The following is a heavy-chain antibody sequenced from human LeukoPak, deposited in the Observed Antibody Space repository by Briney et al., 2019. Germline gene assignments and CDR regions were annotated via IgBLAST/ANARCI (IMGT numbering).Heavy chain of an antibody. D-gene: IGHD6-13*01. V-gene: IGHV3-7*01. CDR3: AREWQGGIAAAGTRIEGDY. CDR1: GFSVSGYW. CDR2: IKQDGSEK. J-gene: IGHJ4*02. Sequence: GGSLRLSCAVSGFSVSGYWMTWVRQAPGKGLEGVANIKQDGSEKNYVDSVKGRFTISRDNAENSLFLQMTSLRVEDTAVYYCAREWQGGIAAAGTRIEGDYWGQGTLVAVSS.